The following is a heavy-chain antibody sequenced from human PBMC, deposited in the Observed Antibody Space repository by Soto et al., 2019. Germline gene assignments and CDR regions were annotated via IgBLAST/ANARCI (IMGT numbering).Heavy chain of an antibody. CDR3: ARLPLYRAVAVGAFDI. D-gene: IGHD6-19*01. V-gene: IGHV4-39*01. CDR2: IYYRGTN. J-gene: IGHJ3*02. CDR1: GRSISGSSDY. Sequence: QLPLQESGPGLVKPSETLSLTCTVSGRSISGSSDYWGWIRQPPGKGLEWRGSIYYRGTNSYNPSLKCRVTISVDTSKTKFSLKLSRVSAADTAVYYCARLPLYRAVAVGAFDIWGQGTMVTVSS.